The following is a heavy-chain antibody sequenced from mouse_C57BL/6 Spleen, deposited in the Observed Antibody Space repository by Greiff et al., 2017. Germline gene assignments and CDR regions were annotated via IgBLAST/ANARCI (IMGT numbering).Heavy chain of an antibody. CDR2: FYAGSGSR. V-gene: IGHV1-62-2*01. CDR3: ERHEDKCQAFAY. J-gene: IGHJ3*01. Sequence: QVQLQQSGAELVKPGASVKLSCKASGYTFTEYTIHWVKQRSGQGLEWIGWFYAGSGSRQYNEKFKDKVTLTADKSSSTVYMELRRLTSEDYAVYICERHEDKCQAFAYWGQGSLVTVSA. D-gene: IGHD1-3*01. CDR1: GYTFTEYT.